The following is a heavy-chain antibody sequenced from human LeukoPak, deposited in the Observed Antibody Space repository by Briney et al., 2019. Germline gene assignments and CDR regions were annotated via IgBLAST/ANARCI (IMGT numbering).Heavy chain of an antibody. CDR3: ARLYGTYPGWFGP. Sequence: GGSLRLSCAASGFTFSSYGMHWVRQAPGKGLEWVAVTWYDGSNKYYADSVKGRFTISRDNSKNTLYLQMNSLRAEDTAVYYCARLYGTYPGWFGPWGQGTLVTVSS. CDR2: TWYDGSNK. J-gene: IGHJ5*02. V-gene: IGHV3-33*01. D-gene: IGHD4-17*01. CDR1: GFTFSSYG.